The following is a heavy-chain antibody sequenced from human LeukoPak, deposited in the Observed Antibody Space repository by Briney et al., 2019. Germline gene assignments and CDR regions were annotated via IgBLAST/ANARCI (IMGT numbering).Heavy chain of an antibody. V-gene: IGHV1-69*05. CDR1: GGTFSSYA. Sequence: SVKVSCKASGGTFSSYAISWVRQAPGQGLEWMGRIIPIFGTANYAQKFQGRVTITTDESTSTAYMELSSLRSEDTAVYYCAREDVVKTDASDIWGQGTMVTVSS. J-gene: IGHJ3*02. CDR2: IIPIFGTA. D-gene: IGHD2-15*01. CDR3: AREDVVKTDASDI.